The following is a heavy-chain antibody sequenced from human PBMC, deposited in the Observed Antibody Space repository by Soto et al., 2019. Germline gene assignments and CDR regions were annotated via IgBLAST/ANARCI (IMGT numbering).Heavy chain of an antibody. D-gene: IGHD3-3*01. Sequence: GASVKVSCKASGYTFTGYYMHWVRQAPGQGLEWMGWINPNSGGTNYAQKFQGWVTMTRDTSISTAYMELSRLRSDDTAVYYCAAKITIFGVVSDAFDIWGQGTMVTVSS. J-gene: IGHJ3*02. CDR3: AAKITIFGVVSDAFDI. V-gene: IGHV1-2*04. CDR1: GYTFTGYY. CDR2: INPNSGGT.